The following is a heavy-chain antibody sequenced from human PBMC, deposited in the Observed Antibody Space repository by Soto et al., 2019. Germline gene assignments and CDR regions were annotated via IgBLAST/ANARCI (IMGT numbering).Heavy chain of an antibody. D-gene: IGHD6-13*01. J-gene: IGHJ6*02. V-gene: IGHV5-51*01. Sequence: PGESLKISCQVSGYSFTNYYIGWVRQMPGKGLEWVGIIYPGDSDARYSPSLQGHVTISADKSISTAYLQWSSLKASGTAMHYGARPSSKWYTRTDVWCQGAAITDSS. CDR1: GYSFTNYY. CDR2: IYPGDSDA. CDR3: ARPSSKWYTRTDV.